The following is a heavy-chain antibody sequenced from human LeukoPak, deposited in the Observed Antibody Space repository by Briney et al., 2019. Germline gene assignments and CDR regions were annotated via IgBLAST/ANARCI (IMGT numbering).Heavy chain of an antibody. CDR1: GFTFSSYG. CDR2: ISYDGSNK. Sequence: PGGSLRLSSAASGFTFSSYGMHWVRQAPGKGLEWVAVISYDGSNKYYADSVKGRFTISRDNSKNTLYLQMNSLRAEDTAVYYCAKSPRQLVEIDYWGQGTLVTVSS. V-gene: IGHV3-30*18. J-gene: IGHJ4*02. D-gene: IGHD6-13*01. CDR3: AKSPRQLVEIDY.